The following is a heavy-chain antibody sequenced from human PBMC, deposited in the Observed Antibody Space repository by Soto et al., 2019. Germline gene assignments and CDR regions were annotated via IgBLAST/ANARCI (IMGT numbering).Heavy chain of an antibody. CDR1: GFTFSSYW. CDR2: INSDGITT. Sequence: HPGGSLRLSCAASGFTFSSYWMHWVRQAPGKGLVWVSRINSDGITTNYADSVKGRFTISRDNAKNTLYLQMNSLSAEDTAVYYCASHPGYSSGWYNYWGQGTLVTVSS. V-gene: IGHV3-74*01. D-gene: IGHD6-19*01. J-gene: IGHJ4*02. CDR3: ASHPGYSSGWYNY.